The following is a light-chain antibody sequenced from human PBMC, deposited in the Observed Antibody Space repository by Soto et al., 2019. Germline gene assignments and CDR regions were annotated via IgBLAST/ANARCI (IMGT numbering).Light chain of an antibody. Sequence: EILLTPSPSPLASFPGDSVTLSCRASQYINTRLDWYQHRPGQAPRLLIYQTSIRAAGIPARFSASGSGTDFTLTISDVQPEDFELYYCHQRQSWPRTFGQGTKVDIK. CDR1: QYINTR. V-gene: IGKV3-11*01. CDR3: HQRQSWPRT. CDR2: QTS. J-gene: IGKJ1*01.